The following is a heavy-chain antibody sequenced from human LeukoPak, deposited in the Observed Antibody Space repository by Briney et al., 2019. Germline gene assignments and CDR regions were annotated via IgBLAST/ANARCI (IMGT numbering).Heavy chain of an antibody. CDR1: GGYIIISGHY. V-gene: IGHV4-39*07. J-gene: IGHJ5*02. D-gene: IGHD4-23*01. Sequence: KPSETLSLTCTVAGGYIIISGHYWGWIRQPPGKGLQWFGIVYYTGVTSTNPFFRRRMSISVDTSKNQFSLNLTYVTAADAAVYYCARERSSSGGHNWFDPWGQGTLVTVSS. CDR3: ARERSSSGGHNWFDP. CDR2: VYYTGVT.